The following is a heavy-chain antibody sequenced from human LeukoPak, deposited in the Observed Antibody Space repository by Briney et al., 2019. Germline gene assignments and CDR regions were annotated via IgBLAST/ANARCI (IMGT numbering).Heavy chain of an antibody. CDR3: ARGPLPTPNWFDP. D-gene: IGHD1-26*01. V-gene: IGHV4-34*01. CDR2: INHSGST. J-gene: IGHJ5*02. Sequence: SETLSLTCAVYGGSFSGYYWRWIRQPPGKGLEWIGEINHSGSTNYNPSLKSRVTISVDTSKNQFSLKLSSVTAADTAVYYCARGPLPTPNWFDPWGQGTLVTVSS. CDR1: GGSFSGYY.